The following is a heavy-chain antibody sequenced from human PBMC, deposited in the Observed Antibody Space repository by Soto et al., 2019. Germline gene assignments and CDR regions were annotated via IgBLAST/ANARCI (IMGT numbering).Heavy chain of an antibody. V-gene: IGHV5-51*01. J-gene: IGHJ4*02. D-gene: IGHD6-6*01. Sequence: GESLKISCKGFGYRFTSYWIGWVRQIPWKGLEWMGIINPYDSDTRYSPSFQGQVTISADKSISTAYLQWSSLKASDTAMYYCARPVLGSSYYFDYWAQGTLVTVSS. CDR2: INPYDSDT. CDR1: GYRFTSYW. CDR3: ARPVLGSSYYFDY.